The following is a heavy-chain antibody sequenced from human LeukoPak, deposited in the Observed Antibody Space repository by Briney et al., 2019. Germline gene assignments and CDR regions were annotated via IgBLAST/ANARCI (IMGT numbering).Heavy chain of an antibody. Sequence: ASVKVSCKASGYTFISYYMHWVRQAPGQGLEWMGIINPGGSVTTYAQNFQGRLTITRDTSTNTDYMELGSLTSEDTAVYYCARGALLPGYSALVGDYWGRGTLVTVSS. CDR1: GYTFISYY. D-gene: IGHD3-9*01. J-gene: IGHJ4*02. CDR2: INPGGSVT. V-gene: IGHV1-46*01. CDR3: ARGALLPGYSALVGDY.